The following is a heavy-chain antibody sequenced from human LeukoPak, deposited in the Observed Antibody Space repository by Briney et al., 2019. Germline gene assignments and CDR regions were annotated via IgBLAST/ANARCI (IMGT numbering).Heavy chain of an antibody. J-gene: IGHJ6*02. V-gene: IGHV4-39*07. CDR2: IYYSGNA. CDR1: GGSISSSTYY. Sequence: SETLSLTCTVSGGSISSSTYYWGWIRQPPGQGLQWVGNIYYSGNAYYNPSLKSRVTISVDTSKNQFSLKLNSVTAADTAVYYCARGQQPTRDMDVWGQGTTVTVSS. D-gene: IGHD6-13*01. CDR3: ARGQQPTRDMDV.